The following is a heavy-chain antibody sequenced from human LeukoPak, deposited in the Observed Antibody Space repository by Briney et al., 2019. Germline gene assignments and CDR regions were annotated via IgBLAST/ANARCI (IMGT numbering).Heavy chain of an antibody. D-gene: IGHD1-26*01. CDR1: GFAFNAYA. CDR3: ARDASLSSTAVTRGSFFDY. Sequence: PGRSLRLSCAASGFAFNAYAMHWVRQAPGKGLEWVAVISYDGSNKYYADSVKGRFTISREDSSNTLYLQMNSLRAHDTAVYYCARDASLSSTAVTRGSFFDYWGPGNLVTVSS. V-gene: IGHV3-30*04. CDR2: ISYDGSNK. J-gene: IGHJ4*02.